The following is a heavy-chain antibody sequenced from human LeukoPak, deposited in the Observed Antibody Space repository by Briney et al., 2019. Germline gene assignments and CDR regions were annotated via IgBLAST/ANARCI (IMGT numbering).Heavy chain of an antibody. J-gene: IGHJ4*02. CDR2: ISSTGRGT. Sequence: GGSLRLSCAASGFSFSNYEMNWVRQAPGKGLEWVSYISSTGRGTYYPDSVKGRFTISRDNAKNSLYLQMNSLRAENTAVYYCARDGRSYSGYDSYFDYWGQGTLVTVSS. CDR3: ARDGRSYSGYDSYFDY. V-gene: IGHV3-48*03. D-gene: IGHD5-12*01. CDR1: GFSFSNYE.